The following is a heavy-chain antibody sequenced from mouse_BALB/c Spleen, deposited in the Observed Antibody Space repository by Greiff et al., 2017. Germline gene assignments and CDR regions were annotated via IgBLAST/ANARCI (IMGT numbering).Heavy chain of an antibody. CDR1: GFNIKDTY. V-gene: IGHV14-3*02. J-gene: IGHJ3*01. CDR2: IDPANGNT. CDR3: ASLYDYSFAY. Sequence: VQLKESGAELVKPGASVKLSCTASGFNIKDTYMHWVKQRPEQGLEWIGRIDPANGNTKYDPKFQGKATITADTSSNTAYLQLSSLTSEDTAVYYCASLYDYSFAYWGQGTLVTVSA. D-gene: IGHD2-4*01.